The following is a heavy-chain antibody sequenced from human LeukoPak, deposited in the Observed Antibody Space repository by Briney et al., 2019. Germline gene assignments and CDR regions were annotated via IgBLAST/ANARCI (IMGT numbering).Heavy chain of an antibody. Sequence: ASVKVSCKASGYTFTGYYMHWVRQAPGQGLEWMGWINPNSGGTNYAQKFQGRVTMTRDTSISTAYMELSRLRSDDTAVYYGARVPRDSSFEGDYWGQGTLVTVSS. CDR2: INPNSGGT. D-gene: IGHD6-6*01. V-gene: IGHV1-2*02. J-gene: IGHJ4*02. CDR1: GYTFTGYY. CDR3: ARVPRDSSFEGDY.